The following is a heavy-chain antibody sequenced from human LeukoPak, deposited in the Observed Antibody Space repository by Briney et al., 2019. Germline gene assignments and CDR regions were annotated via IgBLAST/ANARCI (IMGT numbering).Heavy chain of an antibody. D-gene: IGHD5-12*01. J-gene: IGHJ4*02. CDR3: ARDIRDAYSGSTLGY. Sequence: SVKVSCKASGGTFSSYAISWVRQAPGQRLEWMGRIIPILGIANYAQKFQGRVTITADKSTSTAYMELSSLRSEDTAVYYCARDIRDAYSGSTLGYWGQGTLVTVSS. V-gene: IGHV1-69*04. CDR2: IIPILGIA. CDR1: GGTFSSYA.